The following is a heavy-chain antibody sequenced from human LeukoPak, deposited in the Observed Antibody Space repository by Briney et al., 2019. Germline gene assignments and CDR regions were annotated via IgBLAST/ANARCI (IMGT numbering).Heavy chain of an antibody. CDR3: ARAHYDSSGYTY. V-gene: IGHV1-2*02. D-gene: IGHD3-22*01. Sequence: ASVTVSCKASGYTFTGYYMHWVRQAPGQGLEWMGWINPNSGGTNYAQKFQGRVTMTRDTSISTAYMELSRLRSDDTAVYYCARAHYDSSGYTYWGQGTLVTVSS. J-gene: IGHJ4*02. CDR2: INPNSGGT. CDR1: GYTFTGYY.